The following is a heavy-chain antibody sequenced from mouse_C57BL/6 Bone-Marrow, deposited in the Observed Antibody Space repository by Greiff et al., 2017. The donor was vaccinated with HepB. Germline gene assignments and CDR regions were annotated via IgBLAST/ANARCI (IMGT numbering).Heavy chain of an antibody. V-gene: IGHV1-4*01. J-gene: IGHJ3*01. CDR2: INPSSGYT. CDR1: GYTFTSYT. CDR3: ARKTGRAWFAY. Sequence: QVQLQQSGAELARPGASVKMSCKASGYTFTSYTMHWVKQRPGQGLEWIGYINPSSGYTKYNQKFKDKATLTADKSSSTAYMQLSSLTSEDSAVYYCARKTGRAWFAYWGQGTRVTVSA. D-gene: IGHD3-1*01.